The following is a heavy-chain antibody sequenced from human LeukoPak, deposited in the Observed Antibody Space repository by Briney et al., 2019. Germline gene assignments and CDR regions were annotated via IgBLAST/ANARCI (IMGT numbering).Heavy chain of an antibody. CDR1: GLTFDTYA. CDR3: ARLSAADGSPFDY. J-gene: IGHJ4*02. D-gene: IGHD6-13*01. Sequence: KSGGSLRLSCAASGLTFDTYAMHWIRQPAGKGLEWIAYMYYSGSTNSHPSLKTPITMSVYTCKNPFSLKLCSVTAADTAVYFCARLSAADGSPFDYWGQGTLITVSS. V-gene: IGHV4-59*08. CDR2: MYYSGST.